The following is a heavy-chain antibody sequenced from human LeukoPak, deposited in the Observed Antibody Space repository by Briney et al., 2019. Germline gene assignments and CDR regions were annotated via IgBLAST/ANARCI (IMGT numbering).Heavy chain of an antibody. CDR1: GGSFSNYY. CDR3: ARQPPQYYGMDV. D-gene: IGHD1-14*01. CDR2: IYTSGST. Sequence: SETLSLTCTVSGGSFSNYYWSWIRQPAGKGLEWIGRIYTSGSTNYNPSVKSRVTMSVDTSNNQFSLKLTSVTAADTAVYYCARQPPQYYGMDVWGQGTTVTVSS. V-gene: IGHV4-4*07. J-gene: IGHJ6*02.